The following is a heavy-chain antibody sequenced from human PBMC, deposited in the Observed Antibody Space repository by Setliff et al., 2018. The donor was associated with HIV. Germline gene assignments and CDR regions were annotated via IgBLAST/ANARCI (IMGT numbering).Heavy chain of an antibody. CDR2: IYPSGGRT. V-gene: IGHV1-46*01. Sequence: AAVKVTCKASGYTFTTYYMHSVRQAPGQGLEWMGIIYPSGGRTSYAQKFLGRVTITRDTSAPTVYMELSRQRSEDTAVYYCARDVAYVWGTYRYQGFDHWGQGTLVTVSS. D-gene: IGHD3-16*02. J-gene: IGHJ4*02. CDR3: ARDVAYVWGTYRYQGFDH. CDR1: GYTFTTYY.